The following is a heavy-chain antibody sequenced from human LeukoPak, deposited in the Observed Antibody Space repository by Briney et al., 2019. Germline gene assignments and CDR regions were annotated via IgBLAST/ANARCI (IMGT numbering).Heavy chain of an antibody. CDR2: MNPNSGNT. V-gene: IGHV1-8*01. D-gene: IGHD2-15*01. Sequence: ASVKVPCKASGYTFTSYDINWVRQATGQGLEWMGWMNPNSGNTGYAQKFQGRVTMTRNTSISTAYMELSSLRSEGTAVYYCRVGLSYMDVWGKGTTVTVSS. CDR3: RVGLSYMDV. CDR1: GYTFTSYD. J-gene: IGHJ6*03.